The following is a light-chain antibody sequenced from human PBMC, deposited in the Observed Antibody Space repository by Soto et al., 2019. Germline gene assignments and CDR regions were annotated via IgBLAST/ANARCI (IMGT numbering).Light chain of an antibody. V-gene: IGKV3-15*01. J-gene: IGKJ5*01. Sequence: IVVPQSPATLSVSPGERVTLSCRASQSVRNKVAWYQQKPGQTPRVIIYDTSTRAADIPARFSGSGYGTYFTLTISSLQSEDFAVYYCQQYNIWRSITVGPGTRLEIK. CDR2: DTS. CDR1: QSVRNK. CDR3: QQYNIWRSIT.